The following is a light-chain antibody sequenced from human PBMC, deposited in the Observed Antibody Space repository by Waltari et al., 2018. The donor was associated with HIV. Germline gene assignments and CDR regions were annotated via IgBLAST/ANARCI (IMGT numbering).Light chain of an antibody. J-gene: IGLJ3*02. V-gene: IGLV6-57*01. CDR1: SGSIASTY. CDR2: EVI. Sequence: NFMLTQPHSVSESPGKTVTISCTRSSGSIASTYVQWYQQRPGSSPTTVIYEVIQRPSGVPDRFSGSIDSSSNSASLIISGLKTEDEADYYCQSYDSTNQVFGGGTTLTVL. CDR3: QSYDSTNQV.